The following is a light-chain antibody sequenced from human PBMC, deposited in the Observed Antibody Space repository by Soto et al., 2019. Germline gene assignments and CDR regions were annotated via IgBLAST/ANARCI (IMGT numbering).Light chain of an antibody. Sequence: INLTQSPSPLSATVGDRVTIPCRASQSIGRFLAWYQHQPGKAPKLLIYKASTLKSGVPSRFSGSGSGTEFTLTISSLQPDDFATYYCQHYNSYSEAFGQGTKVDIK. V-gene: IGKV1-5*03. CDR1: QSIGRF. CDR2: KAS. J-gene: IGKJ1*01. CDR3: QHYNSYSEA.